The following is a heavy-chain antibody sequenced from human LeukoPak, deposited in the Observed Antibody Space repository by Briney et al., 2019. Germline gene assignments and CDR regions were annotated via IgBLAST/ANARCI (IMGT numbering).Heavy chain of an antibody. CDR1: GFTFSSFG. J-gene: IGHJ3*02. Sequence: GGSLRLSCAASGFTFSSFGMHWVRQAPGKGLEWVSSITSGNYIYYADSLKGRFTISRDNAKNSLSLQMNSLRAEDTAVYYCARGYSYGVDAFHIWGQGTMVTVSS. D-gene: IGHD5-18*01. CDR2: ITSGNYI. CDR3: ARGYSYGVDAFHI. V-gene: IGHV3-21*01.